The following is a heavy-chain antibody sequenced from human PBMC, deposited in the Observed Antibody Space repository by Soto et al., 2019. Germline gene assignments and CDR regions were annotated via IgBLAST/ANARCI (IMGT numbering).Heavy chain of an antibody. D-gene: IGHD6-6*01. Sequence: SETLSLTCTVSGGSISSGDYYWSWFRQPPGKGLEWIRYIYYSGSTYYNPSLKSRVTISVDTSKNQFSLKLRSLTAADTAVYYCDGRDSSGPHYWGQGTLVTVSS. J-gene: IGHJ4*02. CDR2: IYYSGST. CDR3: DGRDSSGPHY. V-gene: IGHV4-30-4*01. CDR1: GGSISSGDYY.